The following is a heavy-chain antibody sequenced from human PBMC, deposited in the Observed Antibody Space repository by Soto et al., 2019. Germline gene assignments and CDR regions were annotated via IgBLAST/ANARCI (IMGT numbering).Heavy chain of an antibody. CDR2: IRQDGGEK. V-gene: IGHV3-7*05. CDR3: ARMSIGSYPFDL. J-gene: IGHJ4*02. Sequence: EVQLVESGGSLVQPGGSLRLSCTASGFALSAYWMTWVRQTPGKRLEWVAYIRQDGGEKYYVDSVRGRFTISRDNAKNSLYQKTSSVRADDTAVYYCARMSIGSYPFDLWGQEPQATVSS. D-gene: IGHD3-10*01. CDR1: GFALSAYW.